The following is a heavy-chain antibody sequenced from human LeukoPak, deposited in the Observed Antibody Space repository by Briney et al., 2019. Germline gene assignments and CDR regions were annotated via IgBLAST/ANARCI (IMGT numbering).Heavy chain of an antibody. CDR2: IWYDGSNK. V-gene: IGHV3-33*01. D-gene: IGHD6-13*01. J-gene: IGHJ6*02. CDR3: ARDQGYSSSWYFPIDYYYGMDV. CDR1: GFTFSSYG. Sequence: PGGSLRLSCAASGFTFSSYGMHWVRQAPGKGLEWVAVIWYDGSNKYYADSVKGRFTISRDNSKNTLYLQMNSLRAEDTAVYYCARDQGYSSSWYFPIDYYYGMDVWGQGTTVTVSS.